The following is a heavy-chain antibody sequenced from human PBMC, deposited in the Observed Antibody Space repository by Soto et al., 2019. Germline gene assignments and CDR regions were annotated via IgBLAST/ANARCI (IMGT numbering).Heavy chain of an antibody. CDR1: GGSISSYY. D-gene: IGHD2-21*02. CDR3: ARRYCGGDCYSDY. J-gene: IGHJ4*02. V-gene: IGHV4-59*01. CDR2: IYYSGST. Sequence: SETLSLTCTVSGGSISSYYWSWIRQPPGKGLEWIGYIYYSGSTNYNPSLKSRVAISVDTSKNQFSLKLSSVTAADTAVYYCARRYCGGDCYSDYWGQGTLVT.